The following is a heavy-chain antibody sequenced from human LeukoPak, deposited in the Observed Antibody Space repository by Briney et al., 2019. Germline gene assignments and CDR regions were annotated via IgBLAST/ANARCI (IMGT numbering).Heavy chain of an antibody. V-gene: IGHV1-2*02. CDR2: INTISGGT. Sequence: ASVNVSCKASGYTFTGYYIHWVRQAPGQGLECIGWINTISGGTNYAQKFQGRVTMTRDTSISTAYMELSRLRSDDTAVYYCARVMATITGSWFDPWGQGTLVTVSS. J-gene: IGHJ5*02. D-gene: IGHD5-24*01. CDR3: ARVMATITGSWFDP. CDR1: GYTFTGYY.